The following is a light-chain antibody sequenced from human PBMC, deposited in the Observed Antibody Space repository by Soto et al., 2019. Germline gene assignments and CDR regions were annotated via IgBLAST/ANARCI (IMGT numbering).Light chain of an antibody. V-gene: IGKV3-11*01. CDR1: QSVSSY. J-gene: IGKJ4*01. CDR2: DAS. Sequence: EIVLTQSPATLSLSPGERATLSCRASQSVSSYLAWYQQKPGQAPRLLIYDASNRATGIPARFSGRGSGTDFTLTISSLEPEDFALYYCQQRSNWPSTFGGGTKVEIK. CDR3: QQRSNWPST.